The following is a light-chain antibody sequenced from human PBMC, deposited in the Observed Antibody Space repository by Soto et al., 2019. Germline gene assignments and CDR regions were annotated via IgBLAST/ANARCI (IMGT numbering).Light chain of an antibody. Sequence: EIVMTQSPATLSVSPGERATLSCRASRSVSTDLAWYQHKPGQSPRLLIYGASTRATGVPARFTGSGSGTEFTLTISSLQSEDSAKYYCHQYNNWPPWTFGQGTKVDIK. CDR3: HQYNNWPPWT. V-gene: IGKV3-15*01. CDR1: RSVSTD. J-gene: IGKJ1*01. CDR2: GAS.